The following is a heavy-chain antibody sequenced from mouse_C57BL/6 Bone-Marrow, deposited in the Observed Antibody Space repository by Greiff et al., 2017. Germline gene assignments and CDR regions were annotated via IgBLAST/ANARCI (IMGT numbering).Heavy chain of an antibody. CDR1: GFSLTSYG. Sequence: VKLLESGPGLVQPSQSLSITCTVSGFSLTSYGVHWVRQSPGKGLEWLGVIWSGGSTDYNAAFISRLSISKDNSKSQVFFKMNSLQADDTAIYYCARGGGYGFAYWGQGTLVTVSA. CDR2: IWSGGST. CDR3: ARGGGYGFAY. V-gene: IGHV2-2*01. D-gene: IGHD2-2*01. J-gene: IGHJ3*01.